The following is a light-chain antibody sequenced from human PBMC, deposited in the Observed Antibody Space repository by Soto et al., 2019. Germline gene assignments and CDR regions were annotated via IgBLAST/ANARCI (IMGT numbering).Light chain of an antibody. V-gene: IGLV1-47*01. CDR2: RND. CDR1: SSNIESNY. Sequence: QSVLTQPPSASGTPGQRVTISCSGSSSNIESNYVYWYQQLPGSAPKLLIYRNDQRPSGVPDRFSGSKSGTSASLAISGLRSEDEADYYCAAWDARLSALVFGGGTKVTVL. CDR3: AAWDARLSALV. J-gene: IGLJ3*02.